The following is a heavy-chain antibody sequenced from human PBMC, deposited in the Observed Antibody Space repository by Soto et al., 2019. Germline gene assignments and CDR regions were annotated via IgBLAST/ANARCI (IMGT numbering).Heavy chain of an antibody. CDR2: INGDGSST. D-gene: IGHD1-7*01. CDR1: GFTFSSHW. V-gene: IGHV3-74*01. J-gene: IGHJ5*01. Sequence: EVQLVESGGGLVQPGGSLRLSCAASGFTFSSHWMHWVRQAPGKGLVWVSRINGDGSSTSYADSVKGRFTISRDNAKNMVYLQVNSLRADDTAVYYCAGSPGLSRISGTTLGAWGQGTLVTVSS. CDR3: AGSPGLSRISGTTLGA.